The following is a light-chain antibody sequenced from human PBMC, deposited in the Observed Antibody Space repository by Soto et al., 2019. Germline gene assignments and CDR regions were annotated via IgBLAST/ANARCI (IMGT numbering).Light chain of an antibody. Sequence: EIVLTQSPGTLSLSPGERATLSCRASQSVRSSYLAWYQQRPGQAPRLLIYAASSRATGIPDRFSGSGSGTDFTLPISRLEPEDFAVYYCQQYGSSPPVTFGGGTKVEIK. CDR1: QSVRSSY. V-gene: IGKV3-20*01. CDR2: AAS. CDR3: QQYGSSPPVT. J-gene: IGKJ4*01.